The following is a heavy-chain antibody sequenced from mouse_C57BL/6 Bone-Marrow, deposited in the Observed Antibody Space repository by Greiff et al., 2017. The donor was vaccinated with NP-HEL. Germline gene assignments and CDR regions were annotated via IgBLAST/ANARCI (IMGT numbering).Heavy chain of an antibody. CDR2: IHPNSGST. J-gene: IGHJ2*01. V-gene: IGHV1-64*01. D-gene: IGHD1-1*01. CDR1: GYTFTSYW. Sequence: VQLQQSGAELVKPGASVKLSCKASGYTFTSYWMHWVKQRPGQGLEWIGMIHPNSGSTNYNEKFKSKATLTVDKSSSTAYMQLSSLTSEDSAVYYCARSKVTTVPDFDYWGQGTTLTVSS. CDR3: ARSKVTTVPDFDY.